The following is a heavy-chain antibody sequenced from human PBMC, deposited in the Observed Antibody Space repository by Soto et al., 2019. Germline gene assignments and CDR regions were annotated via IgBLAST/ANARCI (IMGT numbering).Heavy chain of an antibody. D-gene: IGHD5-12*01. CDR2: IIPIFGTA. J-gene: IGHJ6*02. CDR1: GGTFSSYA. V-gene: IGHV1-69*13. Sequence: RASVKVSCKASGGTFSSYAISWVRQAPGQGLEWMGGIIPIFGTANYAQKFQGRVTITADESTSTAYMELSSLRSEDTAVYYCARGIVVATIRASYRSYYYYGMDVWGQGTTVTVSS. CDR3: ARGIVVATIRASYRSYYYYGMDV.